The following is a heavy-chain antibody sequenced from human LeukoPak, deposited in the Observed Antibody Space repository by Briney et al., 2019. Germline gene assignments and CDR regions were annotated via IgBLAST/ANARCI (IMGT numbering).Heavy chain of an antibody. CDR3: AKDYIPKQYYYYMDV. V-gene: IGHV3-21*01. CDR1: GFTFSSYS. J-gene: IGHJ6*03. D-gene: IGHD6-19*01. Sequence: GGSLRLSCAASGFTFSSYSMNWVRQAPGKGLEWVSSISSSSSYITYADSVKGRFTISRDNAKNSLYLQMHSLRAEDTAVYYCAKDYIPKQYYYYMDVWGKGTTVTISS. CDR2: ISSSSSYI.